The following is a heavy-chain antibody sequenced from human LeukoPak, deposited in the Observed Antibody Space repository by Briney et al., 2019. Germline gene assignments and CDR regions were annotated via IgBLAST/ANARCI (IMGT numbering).Heavy chain of an antibody. CDR2: INHSGST. V-gene: IGHV4-34*01. CDR3: RVVPAAMVLWDAFDI. Sequence: SETLSLTCAVYGGSFSGYYWSWIRQPPGKGLEWIGEINHSGSTNYNPSLKSRVTISVDTSKNQFSLKLSSVTAADTAVFYCRVVPAAMVLWDAFDIWGHGTMVTVSS. D-gene: IGHD2-2*01. CDR1: GGSFSGYY. J-gene: IGHJ3*02.